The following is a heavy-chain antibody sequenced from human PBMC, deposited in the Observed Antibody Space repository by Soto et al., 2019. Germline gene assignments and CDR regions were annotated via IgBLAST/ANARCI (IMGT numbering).Heavy chain of an antibody. CDR3: ARGRGKQQLARYYFDY. V-gene: IGHV4-34*01. Sequence: SETLSLTCAVHGASFRGCYWSWIRQPPGKGLEWIGEINHSGSTNYNPSLKSRVTISVDTSKNQFSLKLSSVTAADTAVYYCARGRGKQQLARYYFDYWGQGTLVTVS. D-gene: IGHD6-13*01. J-gene: IGHJ4*02. CDR1: GASFRGCY. CDR2: INHSGST.